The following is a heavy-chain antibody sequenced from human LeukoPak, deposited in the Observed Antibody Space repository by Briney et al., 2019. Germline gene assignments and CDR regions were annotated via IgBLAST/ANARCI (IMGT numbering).Heavy chain of an antibody. CDR1: GFTFSSYA. Sequence: GGSLRLSCAASGFTFSSYAMSWVRQAPGKGLEWVSAISGSGGSTYYADSVKGRFTISRDNSKNTLYLQMNSLRAEDTAVYYCAKDFQNPGDYDFWSGPLYGMDVGGQGTTVTVS. CDR2: ISGSGGST. J-gene: IGHJ6*02. D-gene: IGHD3-3*01. V-gene: IGHV3-23*01. CDR3: AKDFQNPGDYDFWSGPLYGMDV.